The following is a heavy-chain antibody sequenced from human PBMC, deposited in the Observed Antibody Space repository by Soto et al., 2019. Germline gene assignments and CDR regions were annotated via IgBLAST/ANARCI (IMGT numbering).Heavy chain of an antibody. D-gene: IGHD7-27*01. J-gene: IGHJ4*02. CDR3: AKRGLNWDFDY. CDR1: GFTFSSYG. Sequence: QVQLVESGGGVVQPGRSLRLSCAASGFTFSSYGMHWVRQAPGKGLEWVAVISYDGSFKNYADSVKGRFTISRDNSKNTLYLQMNNLRAEETAVYYWAKRGLNWDFDYWGQGTLVTVSS. V-gene: IGHV3-30*18. CDR2: ISYDGSFK.